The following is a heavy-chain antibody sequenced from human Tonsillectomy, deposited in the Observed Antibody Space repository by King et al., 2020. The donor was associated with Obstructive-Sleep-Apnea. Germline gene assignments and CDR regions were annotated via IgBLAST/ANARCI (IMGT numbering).Heavy chain of an antibody. V-gene: IGHV1-46*01. CDR2: INPRGGRT. CDR1: GYTFTSYY. Sequence: QLVQSGAEVKKPGASVKVSCKASGYTFTSYYMHWVRQAPGQGLEWMGIINPRGGRTSYAQKFQDRVTMTRDTSTSTVYMALSSLRSEDTAVYYCARLSVGDPASIGAFDIWGQGTMVTVSS. CDR3: ARLSVGDPASIGAFDI. D-gene: IGHD2-2*02. J-gene: IGHJ3*02.